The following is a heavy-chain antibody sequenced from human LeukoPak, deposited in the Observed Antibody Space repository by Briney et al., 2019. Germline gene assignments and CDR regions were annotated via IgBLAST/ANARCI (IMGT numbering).Heavy chain of an antibody. D-gene: IGHD3-22*01. CDR2: ISGSGGST. Sequence: GGTLRLSCAASGFTFSSYAMSWVRQAPGKGLEWVSAISGSGGSTYYADSVKGRFTISRDNSKNTLYLQMNSLRAEDTAVYYCAKDGYYDGRGYSRLNHYYYMDVWGKGTTVTVSS. CDR1: GFTFSSYA. J-gene: IGHJ6*03. V-gene: IGHV3-23*01. CDR3: AKDGYYDGRGYSRLNHYYYMDV.